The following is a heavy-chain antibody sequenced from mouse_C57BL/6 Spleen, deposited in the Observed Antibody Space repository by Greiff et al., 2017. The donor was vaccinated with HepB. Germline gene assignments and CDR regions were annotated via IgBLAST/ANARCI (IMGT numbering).Heavy chain of an antibody. Sequence: VQLQQPGAELVKPGASVKMSCKASGYTFTSYWITWVKQRPGQGLEWIGDIYPGSGSTNYNEKFKSKATLTADTSSSTAYMQLSSLTSEDSAVYYCARWETGGLMDYWGQGTSVTVSS. D-gene: IGHD4-1*01. J-gene: IGHJ4*01. CDR3: ARWETGGLMDY. CDR2: IYPGSGST. CDR1: GYTFTSYW. V-gene: IGHV1-55*01.